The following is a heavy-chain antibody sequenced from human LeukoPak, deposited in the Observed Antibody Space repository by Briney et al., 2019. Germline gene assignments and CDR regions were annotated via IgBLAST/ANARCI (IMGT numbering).Heavy chain of an antibody. D-gene: IGHD4-17*01. CDR1: GGSISSGGYS. CDR3: ARGDDYGDYGMDV. J-gene: IGHJ6*02. V-gene: IGHV4-30-2*01. Sequence: PSQTLSLTCAVSGGSISSGGYSWSWLRQPPGKGLEWIGYIYHSGSTYYNPSLKSRVTISVDRSKNQFSLKLSSVTAADTAVYYCARGDDYGDYGMDVWGQGTTVTVSS. CDR2: IYHSGST.